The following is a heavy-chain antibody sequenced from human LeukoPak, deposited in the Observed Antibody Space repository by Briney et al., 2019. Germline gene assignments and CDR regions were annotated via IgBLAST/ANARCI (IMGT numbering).Heavy chain of an antibody. CDR2: INHSGST. D-gene: IGHD2-2*01. Sequence: SETLSLTCAVYGGSFSGYYWSWIRQPPGKGLEWIGEINHSGSTNYNPSLKSRVTISVDTSKNQFSLKLSSVTAADTAVYYCARGPDCSSTSCNRAFDYWGQGTLVTVSS. CDR3: ARGPDCSSTSCNRAFDY. CDR1: GGSFSGYY. V-gene: IGHV4-34*01. J-gene: IGHJ4*02.